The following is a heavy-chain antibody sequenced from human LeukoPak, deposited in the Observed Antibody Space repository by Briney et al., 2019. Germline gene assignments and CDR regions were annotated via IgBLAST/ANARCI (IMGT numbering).Heavy chain of an antibody. CDR1: GGYFSGYY. J-gene: IGHJ4*02. Sequence: SETLSLTCAVYGGYFSGYYRSWIRQPPGKGLEWIGEINHSGSTNYNPSLKSRVTISVDTSKNQFSLKLSSVTAADTAVYYCARNARAARRLHYDSSGYYFDYWGQGTLVTVSS. V-gene: IGHV4-34*01. D-gene: IGHD3-22*01. CDR2: INHSGST. CDR3: ARNARAARRLHYDSSGYYFDY.